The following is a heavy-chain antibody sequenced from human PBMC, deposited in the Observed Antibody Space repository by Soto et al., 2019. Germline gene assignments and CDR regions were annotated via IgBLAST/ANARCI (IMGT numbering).Heavy chain of an antibody. V-gene: IGHV1-2*04. D-gene: IGHD5-12*01. CDR1: GYTFTGYY. Sequence: ASVKVSCKASGYTFTGYYMHWVRQAPGQGLEWMGWINPNSGGTNYAQKFQGWVTMTRDTSISTAYMELSRLRSDDTAVYYCAREIIVATTTSIFDYWGQGTLVTVSS. CDR3: AREIIVATTTSIFDY. CDR2: INPNSGGT. J-gene: IGHJ4*02.